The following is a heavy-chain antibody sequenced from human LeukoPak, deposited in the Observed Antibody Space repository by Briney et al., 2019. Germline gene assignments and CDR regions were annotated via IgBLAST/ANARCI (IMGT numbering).Heavy chain of an antibody. J-gene: IGHJ4*02. Sequence: SETLSLTCTVSGGSISSSSYYWGWIRQPPGKGLEWIGSIYYSGSTYYNPSLKSRVTISGDTSKNQFSLELSSVTAADAAVYYCARLYTSGWHVDYWGQGTLVTVSS. CDR2: IYYSGST. D-gene: IGHD6-19*01. CDR1: GGSISSSSYY. V-gene: IGHV4-39*01. CDR3: ARLYTSGWHVDY.